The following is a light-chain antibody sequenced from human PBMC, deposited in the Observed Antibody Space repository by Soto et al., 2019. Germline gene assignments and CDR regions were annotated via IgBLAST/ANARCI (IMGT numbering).Light chain of an antibody. CDR2: EVS. J-gene: IGLJ2*01. V-gene: IGLV2-14*01. CDR3: SSHTSSSTRVV. CDR1: SSDVGTYNY. Sequence: QSALTQPASVSGSPGQSITISCTGTSSDVGTYNYVSWYQQHPGKAPKLMIYEVSNRPSGVSNRFSGSKSGNTASLTISGLQSEDEADYYCSSHTSSSTRVVFGGGTKVTVL.